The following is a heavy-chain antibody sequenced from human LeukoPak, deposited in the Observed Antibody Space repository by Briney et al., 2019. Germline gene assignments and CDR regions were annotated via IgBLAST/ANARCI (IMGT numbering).Heavy chain of an antibody. Sequence: SETLSLTCTVSGGSISSGSYYWSWIRQPAGKGLEWIGRIYTSGSTNYNPSLKSRVTISVDTSKNQFSLKLSSVTAADTAVYYCARERNWGSGGFDYWGQGTLVTVSS. CDR1: GGSISSGSYY. J-gene: IGHJ4*02. V-gene: IGHV4-61*02. D-gene: IGHD7-27*01. CDR3: ARERNWGSGGFDY. CDR2: IYTSGST.